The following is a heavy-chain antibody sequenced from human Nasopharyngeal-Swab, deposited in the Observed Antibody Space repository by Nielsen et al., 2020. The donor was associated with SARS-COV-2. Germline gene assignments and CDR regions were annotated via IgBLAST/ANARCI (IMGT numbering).Heavy chain of an antibody. J-gene: IGHJ3*02. V-gene: IGHV4-59*01. CDR3: ARGRRGVTIFGVVIEDAFDI. CDR1: GGSISSYY. Sequence: SETLSLTCTVSGGSISSYYWNWIRQPPGKGLEWIGYIYYSGSTNYNPSLKSRVTISVDTSKNQFSLKLSSVTAADTAVYYCARGRRGVTIFGVVIEDAFDIWGQGTMVTVSS. D-gene: IGHD3-3*01. CDR2: IYYSGST.